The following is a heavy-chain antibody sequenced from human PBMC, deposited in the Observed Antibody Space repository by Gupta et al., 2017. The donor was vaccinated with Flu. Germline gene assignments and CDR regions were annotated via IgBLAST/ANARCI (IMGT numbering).Heavy chain of an antibody. CDR1: GFTFSSYA. D-gene: IGHD1-26*01. CDR2: ISSNGGST. J-gene: IGHJ5*02. V-gene: IGHV3-64*01. CDR3: ARGGMGGNNWFDP. Sequence: EVQLVESGGGLVQPGGSLRLSCAASGFTFSSYARHWVRQAPGKGLEYVSAISSNGGSTYYANSVKGRFTIPRDNSKNTLYLQMGSLRAEDMAVYYYARGGMGGNNWFDPWGQGTLVTVSS.